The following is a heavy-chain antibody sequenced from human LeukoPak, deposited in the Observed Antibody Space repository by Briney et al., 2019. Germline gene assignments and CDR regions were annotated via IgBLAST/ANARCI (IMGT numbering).Heavy chain of an antibody. CDR3: AREKEGYCSRTSCYLDYYYYYMDV. V-gene: IGHV3-7*01. CDR2: IKQDGSQK. CDR1: GFTFSDYY. J-gene: IGHJ6*03. Sequence: GGSLRLSCAASGFTFSDYYMSWIRHAPGKGREWVANIKQDGSQKYYVDSVKGRFTIPRDNPKNPLYVQMNSLRAEDKAVYYCAREKEGYCSRTSCYLDYYYYYMDVWGKGTTVTISS. D-gene: IGHD2-2*01.